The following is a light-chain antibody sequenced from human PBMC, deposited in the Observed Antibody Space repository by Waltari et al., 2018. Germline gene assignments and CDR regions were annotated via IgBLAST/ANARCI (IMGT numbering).Light chain of an antibody. J-gene: IGKJ2*01. CDR1: QSVTTN. V-gene: IGKV3-15*01. Sequence: EIVMTQSPATLSVSPGERAIISCRASQSVTTNLAWYQQKPGQPPRVLIYGASTRATDIPARFSGSGSGTEFTLTITSLQSEDFAVYYCHQYNDGPPFNFGQGTKLEIK. CDR3: HQYNDGPPFN. CDR2: GAS.